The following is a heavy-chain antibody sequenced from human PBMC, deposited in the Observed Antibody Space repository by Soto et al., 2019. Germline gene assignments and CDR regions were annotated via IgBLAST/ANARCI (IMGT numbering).Heavy chain of an antibody. Sequence: PSETLSLTCTVSGGSISSYYWSWVRQPPGKGLEWIGYIYYSGSTNYNPSLKSRVTISVDTSKNQFSLKLSSVTAADTAVYYCASILSKLDAFDIWGQETMVTVSS. CDR2: IYYSGST. CDR1: GGSISSYY. J-gene: IGHJ3*02. V-gene: IGHV4-59*01. CDR3: ASILSKLDAFDI. D-gene: IGHD3-9*01.